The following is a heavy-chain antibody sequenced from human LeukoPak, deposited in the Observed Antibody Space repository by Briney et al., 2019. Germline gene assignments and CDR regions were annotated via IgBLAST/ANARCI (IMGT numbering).Heavy chain of an antibody. CDR3: AGELESIPTTGYSYGWVYFDY. J-gene: IGHJ4*02. V-gene: IGHV1-2*02. CDR2: INPNSGGT. Sequence: ASVKVSCKASGYTFTGYYMHWVRQAPGQRLEWMGWINPNSGGTNYAQKFQGRVTMTRDTSISTAYMELSRLRSDDTAVYYCAGELESIPTTGYSYGWVYFDYWGQGTLVTVSS. CDR1: GYTFTGYY. D-gene: IGHD5-18*01.